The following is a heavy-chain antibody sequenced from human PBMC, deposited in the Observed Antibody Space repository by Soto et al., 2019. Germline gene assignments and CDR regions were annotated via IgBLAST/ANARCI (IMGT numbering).Heavy chain of an antibody. D-gene: IGHD3-10*01. CDR3: ARGSGRLPPYYYYGMDV. J-gene: IGHJ6*02. CDR1: GYTFTSYG. CDR2: ISAYNGNT. Sequence: ASVKVSCKASGYTFTSYGISWVRQAPGQGLEWMGWISAYNGNTNYAQKLQGRVTMTTDTSTNTAYMELKSLRSDDTAVYYCARGSGRLPPYYYYGMDVWGQGTTVTVSS. V-gene: IGHV1-18*01.